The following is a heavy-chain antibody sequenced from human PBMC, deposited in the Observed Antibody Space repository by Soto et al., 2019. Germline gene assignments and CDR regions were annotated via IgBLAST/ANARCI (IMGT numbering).Heavy chain of an antibody. D-gene: IGHD1-26*01. J-gene: IGHJ4*02. CDR3: ATDRGVVGDGYNTQYLDY. CDR2: FDPEDGET. CDR1: GYTLTELS. V-gene: IGHV1-24*01. Sequence: ASVKVSCKVSGYTLTELSMHWVRQAPGKGLEWMGGFDPEDGETIYAQKFQGRVTMTEDTSTDTAYMELSSLRSEDTAVYYCATDRGVVGDGYNTQYLDYWGQGTLVTVSS.